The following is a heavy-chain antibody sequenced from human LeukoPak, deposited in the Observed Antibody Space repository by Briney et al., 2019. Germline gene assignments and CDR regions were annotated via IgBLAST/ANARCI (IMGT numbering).Heavy chain of an antibody. CDR1: GGSISSYY. V-gene: IGHV4-59*01. D-gene: IGHD3-3*01. J-gene: IGHJ4*02. CDR3: ARVRGYDFWPSDY. CDR2: IYYGGST. Sequence: NPSETLSLTCTVSGGSISSYYWSWIRQPPGKGLEWIGSIYYGGSTYYNPSLKSRVTISVDTSKKQFFLRLTSVTAADTAVYYCARVRGYDFWPSDYWGQGTLVTVSS.